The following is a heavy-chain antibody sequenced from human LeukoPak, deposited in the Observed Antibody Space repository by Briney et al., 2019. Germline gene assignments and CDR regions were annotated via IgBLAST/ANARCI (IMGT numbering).Heavy chain of an antibody. CDR1: GGSFSGYY. J-gene: IGHJ4*02. CDR2: INHSGST. Sequence: KPSETLSLTCAVYGGSFSGYYWSWIRQPPGKGLEWIGEINHSGSTNYNPSLKSRVTMSVDTSKNQFSLKLSSVTAADTAVYYCARVPARPSYFDYWGQGTLVTVSS. V-gene: IGHV4-34*01. CDR3: ARVPARPSYFDY. D-gene: IGHD6-6*01.